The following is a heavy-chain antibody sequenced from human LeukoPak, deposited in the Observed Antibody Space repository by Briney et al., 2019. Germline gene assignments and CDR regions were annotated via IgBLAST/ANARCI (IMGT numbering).Heavy chain of an antibody. CDR2: ISSSSSYI. D-gene: IGHD1-20*01. CDR3: ALRSNRYNWNPKFDY. V-gene: IGHV3-21*01. Sequence: GGSLRLSCAASGFTFSSYSMNWVRQAPGKGLEWVSSISSSSSYIYYADSVKGRFTISRDNAKNSLYLQMNSLRAEDTAVYYCALRSNRYNWNPKFDYWGQGTLVAVSS. CDR1: GFTFSSYS. J-gene: IGHJ4*02.